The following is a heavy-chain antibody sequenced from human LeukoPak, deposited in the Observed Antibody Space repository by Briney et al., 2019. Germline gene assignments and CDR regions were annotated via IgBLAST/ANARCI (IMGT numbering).Heavy chain of an antibody. CDR3: ARGGRWLRNWFDP. CDR2: IYYSGST. V-gene: IGHV4-61*05. Sequence: SETLSLTCTVSGGSISSSSYYWGWIRQPPGKGLEWIGYIYYSGSTKYNPSLKSRVTILVDTSKKQFSLKLSSVTAADTAVYYCARGGRWLRNWFDPWGQGTLVTVSS. J-gene: IGHJ5*02. CDR1: GGSISSSSYY. D-gene: IGHD5-12*01.